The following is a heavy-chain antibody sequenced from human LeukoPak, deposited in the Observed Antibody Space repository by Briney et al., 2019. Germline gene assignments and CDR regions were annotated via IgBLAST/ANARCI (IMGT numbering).Heavy chain of an antibody. CDR3: ARHQPGSRWNLSYYYYYYMDV. V-gene: IGHV4-39*01. J-gene: IGHJ6*03. Sequence: KSSETLSLTCTVSGGSINSSSYYWGWIRQPTGKGLEWIGSIYYSGSTYYNPSLKSRVTISVDTSKNQFSLKLSSVTAADTAVYYCARHQPGSRWNLSYYYYYYMDVWGKGTTVTISS. CDR1: GGSINSSSYY. CDR2: IYYSGST. D-gene: IGHD6-19*01.